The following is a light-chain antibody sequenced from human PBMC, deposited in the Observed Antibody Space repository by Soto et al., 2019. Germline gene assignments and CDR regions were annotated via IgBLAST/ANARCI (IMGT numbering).Light chain of an antibody. CDR3: ASWDDSLNARGV. J-gene: IGLJ3*02. Sequence: QSVLTQPPSASGTPGQRVTISCSGSRSNIGNNAVTWYQQFPGTAPKLLIYNNNQRPSGVPDRFSGSKSGTSASLAISGLQSEYEAYYYCASWDDSLNARGVFGGGTELTVL. V-gene: IGLV1-44*01. CDR1: RSNIGNNA. CDR2: NNN.